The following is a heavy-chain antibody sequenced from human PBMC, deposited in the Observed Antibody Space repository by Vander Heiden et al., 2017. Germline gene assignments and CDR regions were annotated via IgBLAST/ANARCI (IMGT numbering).Heavy chain of an antibody. CDR1: GYSFTSYY. V-gene: IGHV1-46*03. CDR2: INTSGGST. Sequence: QQQLVQSGAAAKKPGGSVNGSWKASGYSFTSYYMHWVRQATGQGSECMRIINTSGGSTSYAQKVQGRVTMTRDTSTSTVYMEMSSMRSEDTAVYYCARDDSGSSENWFDPWGQGTLVTVSS. J-gene: IGHJ5*02. CDR3: ARDDSGSSENWFDP. D-gene: IGHD1-26*01.